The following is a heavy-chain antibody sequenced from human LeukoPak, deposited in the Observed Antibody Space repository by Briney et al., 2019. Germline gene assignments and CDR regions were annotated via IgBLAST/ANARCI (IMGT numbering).Heavy chain of an antibody. V-gene: IGHV3-23*01. CDR1: GFTFSSYA. CDR2: ISASGGST. D-gene: IGHD2-2*01. J-gene: IGHJ4*02. CDR3: ARAMPCTSTIYYRFVY. Sequence: GGSLRRFCATSGFTFSSYAMSWVRQTPGKGLEWVSAISASGGSTDYADSVKGRFTISRDISKNTLSLQMNSLRAEDTALYYCARAMPCTSTIYYRFVYWGQAAPATVSS.